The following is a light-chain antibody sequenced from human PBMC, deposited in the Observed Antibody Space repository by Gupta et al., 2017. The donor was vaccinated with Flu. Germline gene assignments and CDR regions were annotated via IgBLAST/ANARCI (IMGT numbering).Light chain of an antibody. CDR3: QQEDSSLLT. CDR2: EAT. CDR1: QRITF. V-gene: IGKV1-5*01. Sequence: DIQMTQSPSILSASVGDRVTITCRASQRITFLAWYQHKAGQAPTLLISEATKVRGGVPSRFSGSGSGTEFTLTISSRQPEDFATYYCQQEDSSLLTFGGGTKVDIK. J-gene: IGKJ4*01.